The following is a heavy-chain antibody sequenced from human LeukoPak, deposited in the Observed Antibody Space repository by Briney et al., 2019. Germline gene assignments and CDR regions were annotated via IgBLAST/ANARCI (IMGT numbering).Heavy chain of an antibody. J-gene: IGHJ4*02. D-gene: IGHD3-10*01. Sequence: GRSLRLSCAASGFTFSSYAMHWVRQAPGKGLEWVAVISYDGSNKYYADSVKGRFTISRDNSKNTLYLQMNSLRAEDTAVYYCARETGLLWFGELPTNWGQGTLVTVSS. CDR1: GFTFSSYA. CDR2: ISYDGSNK. CDR3: ARETGLLWFGELPTN. V-gene: IGHV3-30*04.